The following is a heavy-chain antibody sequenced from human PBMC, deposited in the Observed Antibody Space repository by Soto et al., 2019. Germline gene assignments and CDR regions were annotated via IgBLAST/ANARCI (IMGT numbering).Heavy chain of an antibody. CDR3: TTVRNSITIAPVDV. D-gene: IGHD1-7*01. J-gene: IGHJ6*04. CDR2: IKSKSSAGTT. CDR1: GFTFTHAW. Sequence: DVQVVESGGGLVKPGGSLRLSCVGSGFTFTHAWIIWVRQAPGKGLEWLGHIKSKSSAGTTDYAATVKDRFIITRDDSKNTVYLQMNSLRTEDTAVYYCTTVRNSITIAPVDVWGKGTTVTVSS. V-gene: IGHV3-15*01.